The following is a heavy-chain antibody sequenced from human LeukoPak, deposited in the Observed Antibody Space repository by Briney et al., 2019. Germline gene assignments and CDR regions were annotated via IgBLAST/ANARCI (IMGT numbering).Heavy chain of an antibody. D-gene: IGHD6-19*01. CDR3: ARGYSSGFGN. V-gene: IGHV1-46*01. Sequence: VASVKVSCKASGYSFTSHYIHWVRQAPGQGLEWMGIINPSRDSTSYAQKFQGRVTVTRDTSTSTVYMDLSSLGSEDTAVYYCARGYSSGFGNWGQGTLVTVSS. CDR2: INPSRDST. CDR1: GYSFTSHY. J-gene: IGHJ4*02.